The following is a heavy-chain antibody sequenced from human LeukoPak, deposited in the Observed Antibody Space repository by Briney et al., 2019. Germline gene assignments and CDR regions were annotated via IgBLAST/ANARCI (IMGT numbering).Heavy chain of an antibody. CDR3: ARDRGIGAVTATPFYDY. J-gene: IGHJ4*02. CDR1: GYTFTSYG. CDR2: ISAYNGNT. D-gene: IGHD6-19*01. V-gene: IGHV1-18*01. Sequence: GASVKVSCKASGYTFTSYGISWVRQAPGQGLEWMGWISAYNGNTNYAQKLQGRVTITTDTSTGTAYMELRSLRSDDTAVYYCARDRGIGAVTATPFYDYWGQGTLVTVSS.